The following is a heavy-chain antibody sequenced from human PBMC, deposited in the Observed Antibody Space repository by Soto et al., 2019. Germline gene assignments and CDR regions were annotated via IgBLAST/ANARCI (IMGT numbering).Heavy chain of an antibody. CDR2: IYVTGAV. D-gene: IGHD2-21*01. CDR1: GAALNSGNYY. Sequence: KSSETLSLTFSVSGAALNSGNYYWSWIRQVPGKGLEWIGHIYVTGAVDYNPSLRDRITISQDTSERQFSLNLRLVTAADTAVYYCARLRIATNNYKWFDPWGQGTLVTVSS. V-gene: IGHV4-31*03. J-gene: IGHJ5*02. CDR3: ARLRIATNNYKWFDP.